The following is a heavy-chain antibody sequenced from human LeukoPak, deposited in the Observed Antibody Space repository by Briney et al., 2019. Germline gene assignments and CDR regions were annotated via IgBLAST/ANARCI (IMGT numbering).Heavy chain of an antibody. V-gene: IGHV3-30*04. CDR3: AKDLDGWNDVGGWFDP. CDR1: GVIFSNYV. CDR2: ISYDGRNK. D-gene: IGHD1-1*01. J-gene: IGHJ5*02. Sequence: PGGSLRLSCAVSGVIFSNYVIHWVRQAPGKGLEWVAVISYDGRNKYYADSVKGRFTISRENSKNTLYLQMYSLRAEDTAVYYCAKDLDGWNDVGGWFDPWGQGTLVTVSS.